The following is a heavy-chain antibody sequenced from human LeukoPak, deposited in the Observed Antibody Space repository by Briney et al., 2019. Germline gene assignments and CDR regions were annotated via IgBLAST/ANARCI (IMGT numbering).Heavy chain of an antibody. CDR3: ARISGYGEENDY. V-gene: IGHV2-70*04. CDR2: IDWDDDK. J-gene: IGHJ4*02. Sequence: ESGPTLVNPTQTLTLTCTFSGFSLSTSGVGVSWIRQPPGKALEWLARIDWDDDKFYSTSLKTRLTISKDTSKNQVVLTMTNMDPVDTATYYCARISGYGEENDYWGQGTLATVSS. D-gene: IGHD5-12*01. CDR1: GFSLSTSGVG.